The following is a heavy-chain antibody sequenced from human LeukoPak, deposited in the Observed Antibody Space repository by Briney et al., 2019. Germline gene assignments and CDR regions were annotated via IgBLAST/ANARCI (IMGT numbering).Heavy chain of an antibody. CDR1: GGSISGYY. J-gene: IGHJ5*02. V-gene: IGHV4-4*07. CDR2: IYTSGST. Sequence: SETLSLTCTVSGGSISGYYWSWIRQPAGKGLEWIGRIYTSGSTNYNPSLKSRVTMSVDTSKNQFSLKLSSVTAADTAVYYCARDRGYFDWLYSSAFDPWGQGTLVTVSS. CDR3: ARDRGYFDWLYSSAFDP. D-gene: IGHD3-9*01.